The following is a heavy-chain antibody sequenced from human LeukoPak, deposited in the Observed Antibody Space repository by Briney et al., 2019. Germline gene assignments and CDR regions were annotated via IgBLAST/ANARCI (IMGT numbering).Heavy chain of an antibody. Sequence: GGSLRLSCAASGFTFSSYAMSWVRQAPGKGLEWVSGTSGSGRSIHYADSVKGRFTIYRDNSKNTLYLQMNSLRADDPAVYYCAKDMNSWRDGSGLGDYFDYWGQGTLVTVSS. J-gene: IGHJ4*02. CDR3: AKDMNSWRDGSGLGDYFDY. CDR1: GFTFSSYA. D-gene: IGHD6-19*01. V-gene: IGHV3-23*01. CDR2: TSGSGRSI.